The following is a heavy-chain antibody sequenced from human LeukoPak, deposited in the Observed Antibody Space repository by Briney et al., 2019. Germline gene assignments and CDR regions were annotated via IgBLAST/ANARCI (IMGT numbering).Heavy chain of an antibody. J-gene: IGHJ4*02. CDR1: GFSISKYG. D-gene: IGHD2-21*01. CDR2: IWYDGHNK. Sequence: GGSLRLSCVASGFSISKYGMHWVRQAPGKGLQWLAIIWYDGHNKYYADSVKGRFTISRDNSKNTLFLEMNDLKAEDTAVYYCAREWGLIAVAGGPGYWGQGTLVTVSS. V-gene: IGHV3-33*01. CDR3: AREWGLIAVAGGPGY.